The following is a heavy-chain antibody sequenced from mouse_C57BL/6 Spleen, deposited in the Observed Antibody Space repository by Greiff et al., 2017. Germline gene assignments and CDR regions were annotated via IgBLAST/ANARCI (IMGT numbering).Heavy chain of an antibody. D-gene: IGHD1-1*01. CDR3: ARLGYYGSRPAWFAY. Sequence: QVQLQQPGAELVRPGTSVKLSCKASGYTFTSYWMHWVKQRPGQGLEWIGVIDPSDSYTNYNQQFKGKATLTVDTSSSTAYMQLSSLTSEDSAVYYCARLGYYGSRPAWFAYWGQGTLVTVSA. CDR2: IDPSDSYT. V-gene: IGHV1-59*01. J-gene: IGHJ3*01. CDR1: GYTFTSYW.